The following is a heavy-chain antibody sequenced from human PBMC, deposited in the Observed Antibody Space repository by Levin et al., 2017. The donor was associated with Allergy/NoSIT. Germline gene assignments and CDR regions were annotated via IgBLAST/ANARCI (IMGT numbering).Heavy chain of an antibody. D-gene: IGHD6-19*01. CDR2: INPNSGGT. J-gene: IGHJ6*02. Sequence: ASVKVSCKASGYTFTGYYMHWVRQAPGQGLEWMGRINPNSGGTNYAQKFQGRVTMTRDTSISTAYMELSRLRSDDTAVYYCAGDGKPVYSSGWYDGMDGWGQGTTVTVSS. V-gene: IGHV1-2*06. CDR1: GYTFTGYY. CDR3: AGDGKPVYSSGWYDGMDG.